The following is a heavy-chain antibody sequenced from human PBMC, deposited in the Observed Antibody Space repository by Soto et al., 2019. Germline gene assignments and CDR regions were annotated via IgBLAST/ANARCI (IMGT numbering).Heavy chain of an antibody. J-gene: IGHJ4*02. CDR1: GYTLTELS. Sequence: GASVKVSCKVSGYTLTELSMHWVRQAPGKGLEWMGGFDPEDGETIYAQKFQGRVTMTEDTSTDTAYMELSSLRSEDTAVYYCATDQRIYYYGSGSYGYWGQGTLVTVSS. V-gene: IGHV1-24*01. D-gene: IGHD3-10*01. CDR3: ATDQRIYYYGSGSYGY. CDR2: FDPEDGET.